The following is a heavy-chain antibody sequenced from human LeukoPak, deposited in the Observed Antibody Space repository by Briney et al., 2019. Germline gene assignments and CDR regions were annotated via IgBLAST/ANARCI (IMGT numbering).Heavy chain of an antibody. CDR1: GGTFSSYA. D-gene: IGHD3-10*01. CDR2: IIPIFGTA. Sequence: SVKLSCKASGGTFSSYAISWVRQAPGQGLEWMGGIIPIFGTANYAQKFQGRVTITTDESTSTAYMELSSLRSEDTAVYYCASVPTYYYGSGSYFDYWGQGTLVTVSS. J-gene: IGHJ4*02. V-gene: IGHV1-69*05. CDR3: ASVPTYYYGSGSYFDY.